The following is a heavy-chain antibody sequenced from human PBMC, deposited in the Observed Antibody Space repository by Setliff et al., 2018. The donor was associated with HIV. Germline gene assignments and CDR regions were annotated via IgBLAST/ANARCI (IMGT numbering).Heavy chain of an antibody. D-gene: IGHD3-22*01. CDR2: IYYSGST. Sequence: SETLSLTCAVSGYAISSSGYYWGWIRQPPGKGLEWIGSIYYSGSTYYNPFLKSRVTISVDTSKNQFSLKLSYVTAADTAVYYCARADRSDFRERFKWFDPWGQGTLVTVSS. CDR1: GYAISSSGYY. CDR3: ARADRSDFRERFKWFDP. J-gene: IGHJ5*02. V-gene: IGHV4-38-2*01.